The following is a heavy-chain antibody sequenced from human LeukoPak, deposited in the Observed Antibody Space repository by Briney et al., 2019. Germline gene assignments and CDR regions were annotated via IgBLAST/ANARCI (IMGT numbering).Heavy chain of an antibody. J-gene: IGHJ4*02. CDR2: ISSSSGNI. Sequence: GGSLRLSCAASDFNFITYAMSWVRQAPGKGLQWVSYISSSSGNIYYADSVKGRFTISRDNAKNSLYLQMHSLRAEDTAVYYCARDLPARGIFAYWGQGTLVTVSS. CDR3: ARDLPARGIFAY. V-gene: IGHV3-48*01. CDR1: DFNFITYA. D-gene: IGHD3-16*01.